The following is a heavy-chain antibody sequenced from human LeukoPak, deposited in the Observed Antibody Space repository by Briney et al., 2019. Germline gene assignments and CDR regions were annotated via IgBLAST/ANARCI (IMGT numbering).Heavy chain of an antibody. J-gene: IGHJ3*02. Sequence: GASVKVSCKASGGTFSSYTISWVRQAPGQGLEWMGRIIPILGIANYAQKFQGRVTITADKSTSTAYMELSSLRSEDTAVYYCARVLSGAREYYYDSSSYTPEASFDIWGQGTMVTVSS. CDR1: GGTFSSYT. CDR2: IIPILGIA. V-gene: IGHV1-69*10. D-gene: IGHD3-22*01. CDR3: ARVLSGAREYYYDSSSYTPEASFDI.